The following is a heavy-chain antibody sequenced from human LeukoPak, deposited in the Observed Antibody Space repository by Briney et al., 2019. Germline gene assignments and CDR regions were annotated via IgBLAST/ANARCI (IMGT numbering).Heavy chain of an antibody. Sequence: ASVKVSCKASGYDFIAYYIHWVRQAPGQGLEWMGWINCRTGGTNYAQKFQGRVTITRDTFTKTVYMELNSLSSADTAVYYCARPGAATTGTNFHHWGLGTL. J-gene: IGHJ1*01. D-gene: IGHD1/OR15-1a*01. V-gene: IGHV1-2*02. CDR2: INCRTGGT. CDR3: ARPGAATTGTNFHH. CDR1: GYDFIAYY.